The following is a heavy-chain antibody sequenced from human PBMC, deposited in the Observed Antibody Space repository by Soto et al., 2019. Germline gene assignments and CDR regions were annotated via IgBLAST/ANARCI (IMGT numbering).Heavy chain of an antibody. CDR1: GYTFRHYG. CDR3: ARAMVSGSDFCRTYNGGYFSY. D-gene: IGHD3-3*01. J-gene: IGHJ4*02. CDR2: ISPYNGNT. V-gene: IGHV1-18*01. Sequence: QGQLVQSGAEVKRPGASVKVSCKASGYTFRHYGITCVRQAPGQGLEWMAWISPYNGNTNYSQELQGRVTMTTDTSTRPDYLELWSLTSEDTAMYYCARAMVSGSDFCRTYNGGYFSYWGQGNLVTVAS.